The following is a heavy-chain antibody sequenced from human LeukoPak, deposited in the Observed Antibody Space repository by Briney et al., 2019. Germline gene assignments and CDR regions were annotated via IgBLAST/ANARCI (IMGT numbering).Heavy chain of an antibody. V-gene: IGHV3-30*18. D-gene: IGHD5-18*01. CDR3: AKDMGYGSVFDY. J-gene: IGHJ4*02. Sequence: GGSLRLSCAASGFTFSSYGMHWVRQAPGKGLEWVAVISYDGGNKYYADSVKGRFTISRDNSKNTLYLQMNSLRAEDTAVYYCAKDMGYGSVFDYWGQGTLVTVSS. CDR2: ISYDGGNK. CDR1: GFTFSSYG.